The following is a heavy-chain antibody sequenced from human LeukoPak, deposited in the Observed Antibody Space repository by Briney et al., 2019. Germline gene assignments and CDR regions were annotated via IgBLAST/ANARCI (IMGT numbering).Heavy chain of an antibody. V-gene: IGHV4-4*07. J-gene: IGHJ6*03. CDR2: IYTSGST. CDR3: ARMVYAVGEWVQYYYYMDF. D-gene: IGHD2-8*01. Sequence: PSETLSLTCTVSGGSISSYYWSWIRQPAGKGLEWIGRIYTSGSTNYNPSLKSRVTISVDTSKNQFSLQLSSVTAADTAVYYCARMVYAVGEWVQYYYYMDFWGKGTTVTVSS. CDR1: GGSISSYY.